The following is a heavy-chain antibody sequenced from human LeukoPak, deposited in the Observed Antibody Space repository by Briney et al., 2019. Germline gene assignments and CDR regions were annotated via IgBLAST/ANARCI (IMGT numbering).Heavy chain of an antibody. Sequence: ASVRVSCKTSGYSFTDYYIHWVRQAPGQGLEWMGWINTKSGRTSSARKFQGRVTMTRDPSITTVYMDVAWLTSDDTAIYFCARADFIDAGPYLIGPWGQGTLVTVPS. CDR3: ARADFIDAGPYLIGP. CDR2: INTKSGRT. CDR1: GYSFTDYY. V-gene: IGHV1-2*02. J-gene: IGHJ5*02. D-gene: IGHD3-3*01.